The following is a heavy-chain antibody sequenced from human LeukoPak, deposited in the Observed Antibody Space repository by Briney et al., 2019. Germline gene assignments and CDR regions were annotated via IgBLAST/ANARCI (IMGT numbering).Heavy chain of an antibody. Sequence: ASVKVSCKASGGTFSSYAISWVRQAPGQGREWVGGIIPIFGTANYAQKVQGRVTITTDESTSTAYMELSSLRSEDTAVYYCARGRFGEDCDYWGQGTLVTVSS. V-gene: IGHV1-69*05. CDR3: ARGRFGEDCDY. J-gene: IGHJ4*02. CDR1: GGTFSSYA. CDR2: IIPIFGTA. D-gene: IGHD3-10*01.